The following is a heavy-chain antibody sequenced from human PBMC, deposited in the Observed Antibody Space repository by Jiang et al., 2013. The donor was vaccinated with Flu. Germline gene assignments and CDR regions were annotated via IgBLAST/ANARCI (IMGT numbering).Heavy chain of an antibody. V-gene: IGHV2-5*08. CDR3: AHNYKALRYFDWALLGYFDY. Sequence: PTQTLTLTCTFSGFSLSDSGRRVSWIRQPPGKALEWLARIDWDDDKAYDTSLKSRLTITKDTSKNQVVLTMTNMDPVDTATYYCAHNYKALRYFDWALLGYFDYWGQGTLVTVSS. D-gene: IGHD3-9*01. CDR1: GFSLSDSGRR. J-gene: IGHJ4*02. CDR2: IDWDDDK.